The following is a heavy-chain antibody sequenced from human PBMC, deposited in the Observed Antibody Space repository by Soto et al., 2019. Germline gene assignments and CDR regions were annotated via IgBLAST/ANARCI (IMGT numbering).Heavy chain of an antibody. Sequence: ASVKVSCKASGYPFSGYIISWVRQAPGQGLEWIGWISTYNGNTNTAQKFQGRVTMTTHTPTNLDYSDMTSLIFDDTAVHFCERVDRSSRWAFDYWVQVTLLTVSS. CDR2: ISTYNGNT. D-gene: IGHD6-13*01. J-gene: IGHJ4*02. CDR3: ERVDRSSRWAFDY. CDR1: GYPFSGYI. V-gene: IGHV1-18*04.